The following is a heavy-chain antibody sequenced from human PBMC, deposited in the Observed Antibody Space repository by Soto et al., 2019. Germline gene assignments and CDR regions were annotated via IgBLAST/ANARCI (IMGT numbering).Heavy chain of an antibody. D-gene: IGHD3-3*01. CDR2: IYYNGFT. CDR3: ARQGDFWSGSGDFDY. CDR1: GGSISSNNYY. V-gene: IGHV4-39*01. J-gene: IGHJ4*02. Sequence: QLQLHASGPGLVKPSETLSLTCSVSGGSISSNNYYWGWIRQPPGKGLEWIGSIYYNGFTYYNPSLKSRVTISVDTSKNQFSLKLTSVTATDTAVYYCARQGDFWSGSGDFDYWGQGILVPVSS.